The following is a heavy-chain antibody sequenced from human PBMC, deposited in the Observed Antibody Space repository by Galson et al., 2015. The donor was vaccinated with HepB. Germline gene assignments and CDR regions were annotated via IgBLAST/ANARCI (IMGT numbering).Heavy chain of an antibody. Sequence: SVKVSCKASGYTFTSYYMHWVRQAPGQGLEWMGIINPSGGSTSYAQKLQGRVTMTRDTSTSTVYMELSSLRSEDTAVYYCARVKKNGDYGYYGMDVWGQGTTVTVSS. CDR3: ARVKKNGDYGYYGMDV. CDR1: GYTFTSYY. J-gene: IGHJ6*02. D-gene: IGHD4-17*01. V-gene: IGHV1-46*04. CDR2: INPSGGST.